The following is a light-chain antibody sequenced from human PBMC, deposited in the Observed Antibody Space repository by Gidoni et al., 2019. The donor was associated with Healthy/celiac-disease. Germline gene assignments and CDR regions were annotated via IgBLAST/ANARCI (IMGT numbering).Light chain of an antibody. CDR2: CAS. V-gene: IGKV3-15*01. J-gene: IGKJ4*01. Sequence: CIASHSVNSYLAWYQQKPGQAPRLLIYCASTRATGVPARFSGSGSGTEFTLTISSLQAEDFAVYYCQQYNNWPSLTFGGGTQLEIK. CDR3: QQYNNWPSLT. CDR1: HSVNSY.